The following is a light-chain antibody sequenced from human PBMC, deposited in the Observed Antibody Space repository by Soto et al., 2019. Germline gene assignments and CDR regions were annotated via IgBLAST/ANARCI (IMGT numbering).Light chain of an antibody. V-gene: IGKV1-27*01. CDR3: QKYDNAPLT. J-gene: IGKJ4*01. CDR1: QNISTY. Sequence: DIQMTQAPSSLSAPVGDRVTITCRARQNISTYLGWYHQKRGKVPKLLISAAYTLQSGVPPRFSGSGSGTDFTLTISSLQPGDLATYYCQKYDNAPLTFGGGNKVEIK. CDR2: AAY.